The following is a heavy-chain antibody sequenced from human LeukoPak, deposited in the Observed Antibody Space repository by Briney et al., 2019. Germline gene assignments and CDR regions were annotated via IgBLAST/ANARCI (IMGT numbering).Heavy chain of an antibody. CDR2: IYPGDSDT. Sequence: PGESLQISCKGSGYSFTSHWIGWVRQMPGKGLEWMGIIYPGDSDTRYSPSFKGHVTISADKSINTAYLQWSSLEASDTAMYYCARHNGKAMYSSSWYDNGIDVWGQGTTITVSS. D-gene: IGHD6-13*01. CDR1: GYSFTSHW. CDR3: ARHNGKAMYSSSWYDNGIDV. V-gene: IGHV5-51*01. J-gene: IGHJ6*02.